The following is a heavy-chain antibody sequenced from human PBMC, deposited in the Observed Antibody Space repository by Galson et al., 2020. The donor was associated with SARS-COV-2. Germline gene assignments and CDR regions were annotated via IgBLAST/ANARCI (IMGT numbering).Heavy chain of an antibody. CDR2: IKEDGSET. Sequence: GGSLRLSCAASGFNFGRYWMTWVRQAPGKGLEWVANIKEDGSETHYVASVRGRFTISRDNAKSSVDLQMNSLRAEDTAVYYWARTEGSSNTCYPAYFDYWGQGTLVTVSS. CDR3: ARTEGSSNTCYPAYFDY. D-gene: IGHD2-2*01. CDR1: GFNFGRYW. J-gene: IGHJ4*02. V-gene: IGHV3-7*01.